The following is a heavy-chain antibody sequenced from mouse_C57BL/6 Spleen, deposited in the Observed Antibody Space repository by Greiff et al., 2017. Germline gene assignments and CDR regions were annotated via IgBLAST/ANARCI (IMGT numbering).Heavy chain of an antibody. J-gene: IGHJ4*01. D-gene: IGHD2-5*01. V-gene: IGHV1-76*01. Sequence: VQLQQSGAELVRPGASVKLSCKASGYTFTDYYINWVKQRPGQGLEWIARIYPGSGNTYYNEKFKGKATLTAEKSSSTAYMQLSSLTSEDSAVYFCARPYSNLAMDYWGQGTSVTVSS. CDR1: GYTFTDYY. CDR2: IYPGSGNT. CDR3: ARPYSNLAMDY.